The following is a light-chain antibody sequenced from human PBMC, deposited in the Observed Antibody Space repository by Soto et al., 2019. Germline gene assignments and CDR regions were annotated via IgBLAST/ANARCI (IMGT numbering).Light chain of an antibody. CDR3: QQYGSSPS. J-gene: IGKJ4*01. CDR1: QSVSSSY. CDR2: GAS. V-gene: IGKV3-20*01. Sequence: EMGLTQSPGTLSLSPGERATLSCRASQSVSSSYLAWYQQKPGQAPRLLIYGASSRATGIPDRFSGSGSGTDFTITISRLEPEDFAVYYCQQYGSSPSFGGGTKVEIK.